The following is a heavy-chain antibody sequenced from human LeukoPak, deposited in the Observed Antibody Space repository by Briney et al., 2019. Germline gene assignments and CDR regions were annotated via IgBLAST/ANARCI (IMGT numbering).Heavy chain of an antibody. Sequence: TSETLSFTCAVYGGSFSGYYWSWIRQPPGKGLEWIGEINHSGSTNYNPSLKSRVTISVDTSKNQFSLKLSSVTAADTAVYYCARGSPLVEEFRYNWFDPWGQGTLVTVSS. V-gene: IGHV4-34*01. CDR1: GGSFSGYY. CDR3: ARGSPLVEEFRYNWFDP. J-gene: IGHJ5*02. D-gene: IGHD3-16*01. CDR2: INHSGST.